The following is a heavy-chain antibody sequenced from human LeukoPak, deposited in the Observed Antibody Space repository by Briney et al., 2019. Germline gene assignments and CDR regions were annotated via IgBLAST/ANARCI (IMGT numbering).Heavy chain of an antibody. D-gene: IGHD3-22*01. CDR1: GFTFDVYA. Sequence: QPGRSLRLSCAASGFTFDVYAMHWVRQAPGKGLEWVSGISWNSGSIGYADSVKGRFTISRDNSKNTLYLQMNSLRAEDTAVYYCAKDLYYDSSGYLDYWGQGTLVTVSS. CDR3: AKDLYYDSSGYLDY. V-gene: IGHV3-9*01. J-gene: IGHJ4*02. CDR2: ISWNSGSI.